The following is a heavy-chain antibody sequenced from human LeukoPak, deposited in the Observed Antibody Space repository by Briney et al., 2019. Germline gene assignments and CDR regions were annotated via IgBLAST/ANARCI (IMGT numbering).Heavy chain of an antibody. CDR2: IYHSGST. Sequence: PSETLSLTCVVSGGSISRSSYYWAWIRQPPGKGLEWLGSIYHSGSTYFSPSLKSRLTMSVDTSKNQFSLKLSFLTAADTAVYYCARLRSNYYQSTGYFDNWGQGTLVTVPS. CDR3: ARLRSNYYQSTGYFDN. J-gene: IGHJ4*02. CDR1: GGSISRSSYY. V-gene: IGHV4-39*01. D-gene: IGHD3-22*01.